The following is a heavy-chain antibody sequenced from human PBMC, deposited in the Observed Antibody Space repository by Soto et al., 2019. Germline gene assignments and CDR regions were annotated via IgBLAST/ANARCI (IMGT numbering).Heavy chain of an antibody. CDR2: IYYSGST. CDR1: GGSISSGDYY. D-gene: IGHD2-2*01. V-gene: IGHV4-30-4*01. J-gene: IGHJ6*02. Sequence: QVQLQESGPGLVKPSQTLSLTCTVSGGSISSGDYYWSWIRQPPGKGLEWIGYIYYSGSTYYNPSLKSRVTISVDTSKNQFSLKLSSVTAADTAVYYCARGGSIVVVPAAMNYYYYGMDVWCQGTTVTVSS. CDR3: ARGGSIVVVPAAMNYYYYGMDV.